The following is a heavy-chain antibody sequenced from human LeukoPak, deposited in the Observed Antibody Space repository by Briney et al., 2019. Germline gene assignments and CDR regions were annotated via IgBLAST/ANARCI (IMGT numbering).Heavy chain of an antibody. J-gene: IGHJ4*02. CDR1: GFTFATYG. CDR2: IQNDEIDK. CDR3: ARVPFGSGSYSTLDY. Sequence: GGSLRLSCAASGFTFATYGMHWVRLAPGKGLEWVAFIQNDEIDKFYADSVRGRFTVSRDNSKNTLFLQMKSLRAEDTAVYYCARVPFGSGSYSTLDYWGQGTLVTVSS. D-gene: IGHD3-10*01. V-gene: IGHV3-30*02.